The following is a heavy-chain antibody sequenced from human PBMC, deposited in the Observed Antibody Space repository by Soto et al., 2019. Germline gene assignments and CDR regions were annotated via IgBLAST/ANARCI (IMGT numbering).Heavy chain of an antibody. CDR1: GYTLTELS. CDR3: ATGLVVRAAIGVYYYYYGMDV. D-gene: IGHD2-2*01. V-gene: IGHV1-24*01. CDR2: FDPEDGET. J-gene: IGHJ6*02. Sequence: ASVKVSCKVSGYTLTELSMHWVRQAPGKGLEWMGGFDPEDGETIYAQKFQGRVTMTEDTSTDTAYMELSSLRSEDTAVYYCATGLVVRAAIGVYYYYYGMDVWGQGTTVTVSS.